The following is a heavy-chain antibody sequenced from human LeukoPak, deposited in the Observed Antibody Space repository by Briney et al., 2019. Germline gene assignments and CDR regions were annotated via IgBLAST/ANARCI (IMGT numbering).Heavy chain of an antibody. Sequence: SETLSLTCTVSGYSISSGYYWAWIRQPPGKGLDWIGSIYHSGRTDYNPSLKSRVTISVDTSKNQFSLKLSSLTAADTAVYYCARAGGGGSGSTIDYWGQGTLVTVSS. CDR1: GYSISSGYY. CDR3: ARAGGGGSGSTIDY. CDR2: IYHSGRT. V-gene: IGHV4-38-2*02. J-gene: IGHJ4*02. D-gene: IGHD3-10*01.